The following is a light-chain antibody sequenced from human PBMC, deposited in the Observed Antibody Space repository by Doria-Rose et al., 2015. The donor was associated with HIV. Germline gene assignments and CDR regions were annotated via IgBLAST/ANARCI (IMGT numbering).Light chain of an antibody. CDR1: QSFSSTY. Sequence: QSPGTLSLSPGERATLSCRASQSFSSTYLAWYQRKPGQAPSLLIYDGSTRATGIPDRFSASGSGTDFTLTINRLEPEDFALYYCHQYGTSWTFGQGTKVEI. V-gene: IGKV3-20*01. CDR3: HQYGTSWT. CDR2: DGS. J-gene: IGKJ1*01.